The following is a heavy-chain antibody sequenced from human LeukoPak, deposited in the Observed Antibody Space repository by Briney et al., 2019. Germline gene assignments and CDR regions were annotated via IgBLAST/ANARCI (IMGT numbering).Heavy chain of an antibody. CDR2: IYSGGST. CDR1: GFTVSSNY. V-gene: IGHV3-53*01. D-gene: IGHD1-26*01. CDR3: ARDGPRGIVGARGAFDI. J-gene: IGHJ3*02. Sequence: GGSLRLSCAASGFTVSSNYMSWVRQAPGKGLEWVSVIYSGGSTYYADSVKGRFTISRDNSKNTLYLQMNSLRAEDTAVYYCARDGPRGIVGARGAFDIWGQGTMVTVSS.